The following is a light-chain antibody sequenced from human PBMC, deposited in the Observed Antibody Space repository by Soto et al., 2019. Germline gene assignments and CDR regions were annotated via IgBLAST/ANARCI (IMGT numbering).Light chain of an antibody. CDR1: QSVSSY. Sequence: EIVWTQSPATLSLSPGERATLSCRASQSVSSYLAWYQQKPGQAPRLLIYDTSNRATGIPARFSGSGSGTDFTLTISSLEPEDFAVYYCHQRSNWPLMYTFGQGTKLEIK. J-gene: IGKJ2*01. CDR2: DTS. V-gene: IGKV3-11*01. CDR3: HQRSNWPLMYT.